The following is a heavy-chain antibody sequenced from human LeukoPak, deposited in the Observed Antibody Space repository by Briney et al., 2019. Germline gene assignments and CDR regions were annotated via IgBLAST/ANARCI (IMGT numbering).Heavy chain of an antibody. CDR3: AREAVALAAFDY. J-gene: IGHJ4*02. CDR1: GDSTSTRYY. D-gene: IGHD5-24*01. Sequence: SETLSLTCTVSGDSTSTRYYWSRIRQPPGKGLEWIGYIYYSGSTSYSPSLKSRVTISVDTSKNQFSLKVNSVTAADTAVYYCAREAVALAAFDYWGQGTLVTVSS. CDR2: IYYSGST. V-gene: IGHV4-59*12.